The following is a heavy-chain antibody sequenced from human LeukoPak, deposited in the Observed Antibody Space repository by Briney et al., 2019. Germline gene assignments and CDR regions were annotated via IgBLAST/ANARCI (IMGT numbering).Heavy chain of an antibody. CDR3: ARALGQLGGALDI. D-gene: IGHD7-27*01. J-gene: IGHJ3*02. Sequence: PGGSLRLSCAASGFTFSTVYMTWVRQAPGKGLEWVSVIYGGPTAFYSDSVKDRFTISRDNPNTTLNFQMNSRRAAHPAMSYCARALGQLGGALDIWGQGTMVTVSS. CDR1: GFTFSTVY. CDR2: IYGGPTA. V-gene: IGHV3-53*01.